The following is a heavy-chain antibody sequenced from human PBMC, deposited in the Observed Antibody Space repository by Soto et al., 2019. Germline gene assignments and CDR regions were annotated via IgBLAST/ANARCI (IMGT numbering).Heavy chain of an antibody. Sequence: SETLSLTCAVYGGSFSGYYWSWIRQPPGKGLEWIGEINHSGSTSYNPSLKSRVTISVDTSKNQFSLKLSSVTAADTAVYYCARGRGKYYDILTGTTFDPWGQGTLVTVSS. CDR2: INHSGST. CDR1: GGSFSGYY. J-gene: IGHJ5*02. V-gene: IGHV4-34*01. CDR3: ARGRGKYYDILTGTTFDP. D-gene: IGHD3-9*01.